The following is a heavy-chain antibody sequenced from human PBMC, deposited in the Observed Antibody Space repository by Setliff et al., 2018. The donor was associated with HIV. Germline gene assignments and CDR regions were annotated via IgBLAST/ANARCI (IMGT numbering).Heavy chain of an antibody. Sequence: GGSLRLSCAASELTFSNYAMTWVRQAPGKGLEWVSSLSGSGGSTIYADSVKGRFTISRDNSKSTVDLQMTSLTAEDTAVYYCVKDGDYRNGDYDAFDIWGQGTMVTVSS. D-gene: IGHD4-17*01. CDR3: VKDGDYRNGDYDAFDI. CDR1: ELTFSNYA. CDR2: LSGSGGST. V-gene: IGHV3-23*01. J-gene: IGHJ3*02.